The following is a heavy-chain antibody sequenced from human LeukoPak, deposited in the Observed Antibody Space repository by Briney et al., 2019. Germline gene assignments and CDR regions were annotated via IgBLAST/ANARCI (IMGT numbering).Heavy chain of an antibody. CDR1: GGSISTSSYY. J-gene: IGHJ4*02. CDR3: ARRGGSKIDY. V-gene: IGHV4-39*01. Sequence: SETLSLTCNVSGGSISTSSYYWGWIRQPPGKGPEWIGSVYYSGNTYYSPSLKSRVTISVDTSKNQFSLKLGAVTAADTAVYYCARRGGSKIDYWGQGTLVTVSS. D-gene: IGHD3-3*01. CDR2: VYYSGNT.